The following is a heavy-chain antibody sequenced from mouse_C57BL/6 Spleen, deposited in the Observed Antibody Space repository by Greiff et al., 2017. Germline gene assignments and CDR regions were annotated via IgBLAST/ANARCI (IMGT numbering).Heavy chain of an antibody. CDR1: GFTFSDAW. V-gene: IGHV6-6*01. CDR3: TRLYDYGGDY. CDR2: IRNKANNHAT. Sequence: EVQRVESGGGLVQPGGSMKLSCAASGFTFSDAWMDWVRQSPEKGLEWVAEIRNKANNHATYYAESVKGRFTISRDDSKSSVYLQMNSLRAEDTGIYYCTRLYDYGGDYWGQGTTLTVSS. D-gene: IGHD2-4*01. J-gene: IGHJ2*01.